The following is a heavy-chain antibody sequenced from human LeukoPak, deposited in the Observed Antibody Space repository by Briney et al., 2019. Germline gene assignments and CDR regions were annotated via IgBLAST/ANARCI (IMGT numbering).Heavy chain of an antibody. V-gene: IGHV3-23*01. Sequence: GGSLRLSCAASGFTFTNYAMTWVRQAPRKGLEWVSSISDTYATTYYTDSVKGRCTISRDNSKNTVYLQLNNLRAEDTAVYFCVRHDSFIPFWGQGTLVTVSS. CDR2: ISDTYATT. CDR1: GFTFTNYA. J-gene: IGHJ4*02. CDR3: VRHDSFIPF. D-gene: IGHD2-21*01.